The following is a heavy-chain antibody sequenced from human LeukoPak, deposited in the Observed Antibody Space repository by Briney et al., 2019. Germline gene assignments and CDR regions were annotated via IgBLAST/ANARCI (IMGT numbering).Heavy chain of an antibody. V-gene: IGHV1-18*01. D-gene: IGHD6-6*01. Sequence: ASVKVSCKASGYTFTSYGISWVRQAPGQGLEWMGWISAYKGNTNYAQKLQGRVTMTTDTSASTVYMELRSLRSDDTAVYYCGRSMDSSTSRLIEYWGQGTLVIVSS. J-gene: IGHJ4*02. CDR1: GYTFTSYG. CDR2: ISAYKGNT. CDR3: GRSMDSSTSRLIEY.